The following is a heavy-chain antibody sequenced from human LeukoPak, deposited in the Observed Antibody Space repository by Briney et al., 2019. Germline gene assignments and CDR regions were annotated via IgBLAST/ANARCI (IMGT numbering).Heavy chain of an antibody. CDR1: GGSISSGDYY. J-gene: IGHJ4*02. V-gene: IGHV4-30-4*08. CDR2: IYYSGST. CDR3: ATVVYSSSWYISY. Sequence: SETLSLTCTVSGGSISSGDYYWSWIRQPPGKGLEWIGYIYYSGSTYYNPSLKSRVTISVDTSKNQFSLKLSSVTAADTAVYYCATVVYSSSWYISYWGQGTLVTVSS. D-gene: IGHD6-13*01.